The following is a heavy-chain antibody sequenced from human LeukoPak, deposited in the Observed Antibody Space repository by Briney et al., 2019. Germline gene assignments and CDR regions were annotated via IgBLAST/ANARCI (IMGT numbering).Heavy chain of an antibody. Sequence: HSGASLRLSCAASGFTFSSYAMSWVRQAPGKGLEWVSAISGSGGSTYYADSVKDRFTISRDNSKNMLYLQMNSLRAEDTAVYYCARANDFWSGYYTSAFDYWGQGTLVTVSS. J-gene: IGHJ4*02. CDR3: ARANDFWSGYYTSAFDY. CDR1: GFTFSSYA. V-gene: IGHV3-23*01. D-gene: IGHD3-3*01. CDR2: ISGSGGST.